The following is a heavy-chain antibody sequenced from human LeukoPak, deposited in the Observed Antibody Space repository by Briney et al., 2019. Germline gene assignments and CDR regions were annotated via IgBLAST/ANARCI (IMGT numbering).Heavy chain of an antibody. CDR2: IYYSGFT. V-gene: IGHV4-59*01. CDR1: GGSISSYY. Sequence: RASETLSLTCTVSGGSISSYYWSWIRQPPGKGLEWIGYIYYSGFTDYNPSLKSRVTMSVDTSKNQFSLKLSSVTAADTAVYFCARAVISFAGLIAKGFDSWGQGTLVTISS. D-gene: IGHD3-16*02. J-gene: IGHJ4*02. CDR3: ARAVISFAGLIAKGFDS.